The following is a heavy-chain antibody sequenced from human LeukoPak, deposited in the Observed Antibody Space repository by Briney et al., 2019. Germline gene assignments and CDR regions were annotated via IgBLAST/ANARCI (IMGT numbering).Heavy chain of an antibody. D-gene: IGHD2-21*02. V-gene: IGHV4-4*02. J-gene: IGHJ3*02. Sequence: IPSGTLSLTCAVSGGSISSSYWWSWVRQPPGKGLEWIGEVYHSGSTNYSPSLKSRVTLSVDKSKNQFSLRLSSVTAADTAVYYCAGAYCGGDCYSGRTFDIWGQETMVTVSS. CDR3: AGAYCGGDCYSGRTFDI. CDR1: GGSISSSYW. CDR2: VYHSGST.